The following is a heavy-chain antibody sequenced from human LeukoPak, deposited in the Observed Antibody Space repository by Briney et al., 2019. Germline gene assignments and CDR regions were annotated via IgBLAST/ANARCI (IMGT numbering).Heavy chain of an antibody. Sequence: SETLSLTCTVSGGSISSYYWSWIRQPPGKGLEWIGYIYYSGSTNYNPSLKSRVTISVDTSKNQFSLKLSSVTAADTAVYYCARRGIAVAAIDYWGQGTLVTVSS. J-gene: IGHJ4*02. CDR3: ARRGIAVAAIDY. D-gene: IGHD6-19*01. CDR2: IYYSGST. CDR1: GGSISSYY. V-gene: IGHV4-59*08.